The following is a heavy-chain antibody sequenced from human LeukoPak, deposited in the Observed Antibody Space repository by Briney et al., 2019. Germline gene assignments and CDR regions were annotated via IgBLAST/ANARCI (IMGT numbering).Heavy chain of an antibody. CDR1: GYTFTGYY. J-gene: IGHJ4*02. CDR2: IIPILGIA. D-gene: IGHD7-27*01. Sequence: GASVKVSCKASGYTFTGYYMHWVRQAPGQGLEWMGRIIPILGIANYAQKFQGRVTITADKSTSTAYMELSSLRSEDTAVYYCARDKTGDPGAFDYWGQGTLVTVSS. CDR3: ARDKTGDPGAFDY. V-gene: IGHV1-69*04.